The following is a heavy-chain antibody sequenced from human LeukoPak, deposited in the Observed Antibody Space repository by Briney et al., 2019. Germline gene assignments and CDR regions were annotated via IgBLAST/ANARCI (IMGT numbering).Heavy chain of an antibody. Sequence: ASVKVSCKASGYTFTGYYIHWVRQAPGQGLEWTGWINPNSGDTNYAQKFQGRVTMTRDTSISTAYMELNRLTSDDTAVYYCAREEGSYPESLDYWGQGTLVTVSS. CDR3: AREEGSYPESLDY. V-gene: IGHV1-2*02. CDR1: GYTFTGYY. J-gene: IGHJ4*02. CDR2: INPNSGDT. D-gene: IGHD1-26*01.